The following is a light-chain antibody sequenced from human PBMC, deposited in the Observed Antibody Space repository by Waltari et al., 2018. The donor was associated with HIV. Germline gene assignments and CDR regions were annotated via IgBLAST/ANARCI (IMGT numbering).Light chain of an antibody. CDR2: KDS. Sequence: SYGLAQPLSVSVSPGQTARLTRSGDALPRQFVYWYQQKPGQAPIVVIYKDSERPSGIPERFSGFISGTTATLTISAVQAEDEADYYCQSADITGTLGVFGGGTRLTV. CDR1: ALPRQF. V-gene: IGLV3-25*03. J-gene: IGLJ2*01. CDR3: QSADITGTLGV.